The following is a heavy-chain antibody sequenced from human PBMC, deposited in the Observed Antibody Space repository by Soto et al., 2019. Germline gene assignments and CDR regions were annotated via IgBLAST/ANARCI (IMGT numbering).Heavy chain of an antibody. CDR1: GFTFINYA. CDR2: ISNRGSDT. V-gene: IGHV3-23*01. J-gene: IGHJ4*02. Sequence: GGSLRRSCAGSGFTFINYAMTWVRQAPGKGLEWVSSISNRGSDTYYVDSVKGRFTISRDNSKNMLYLQMNSLRAEDTAVYYCAKDTYSSSWYFWGQGTLVTVSS. CDR3: AKDTYSSSWYF. D-gene: IGHD6-13*01.